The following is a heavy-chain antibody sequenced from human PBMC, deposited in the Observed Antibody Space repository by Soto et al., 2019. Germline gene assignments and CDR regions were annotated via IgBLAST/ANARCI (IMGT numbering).Heavy chain of an antibody. CDR1: GGTFSSYA. J-gene: IGHJ4*02. D-gene: IGHD6-19*01. CDR3: AGVRCGWFDY. Sequence: QVQLVQSGAEVKKPGSSVKVSCKASGGTFSSYAISWVRQAPGQGLEWMGGIIPIFGTANYAQKFQGRVTSTAGKSTSTAYMELSSLGSEDTAGYCCAGVRCGWFDYWGQGTLVTVAS. V-gene: IGHV1-69*06. CDR2: IIPIFGTA.